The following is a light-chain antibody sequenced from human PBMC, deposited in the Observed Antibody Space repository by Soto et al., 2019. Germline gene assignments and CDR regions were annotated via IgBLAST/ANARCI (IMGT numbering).Light chain of an antibody. CDR3: QQYNDWPPFT. CDR1: QTVSSN. J-gene: IGKJ3*01. V-gene: IGKV3-15*01. CDR2: GAS. Sequence: EIVMTQSPATLSVSPGERATLSCRASQTVSSNLAWYQQKPGQAPRLLIYGASTRAPGMPARFSGSGSGTEFSLTISRLQSEDFAGYYCQQYNDWPPFTIGPGTRVEIK.